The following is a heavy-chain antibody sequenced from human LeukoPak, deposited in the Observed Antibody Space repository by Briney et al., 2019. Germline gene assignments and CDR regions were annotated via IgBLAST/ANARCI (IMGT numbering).Heavy chain of an antibody. J-gene: IGHJ3*02. CDR3: ARTIRDDAFDI. Sequence: SETLSLTCTVSGGSISSSSYYWSWIRQPPGKGLEWIGYIYYSGSTNYNPSLKSRVTISVDTSKNQFSLKLSSVAAADTAVYYCARTIRDDAFDIWGQGTMVTVSS. CDR1: GGSISSSSYY. V-gene: IGHV4-61*01. CDR2: IYYSGST. D-gene: IGHD3-3*01.